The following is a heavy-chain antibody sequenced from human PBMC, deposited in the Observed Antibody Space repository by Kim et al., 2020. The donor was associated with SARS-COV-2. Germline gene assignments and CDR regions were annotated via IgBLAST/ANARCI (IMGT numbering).Heavy chain of an antibody. CDR2: ISHDGNDE. J-gene: IGHJ4*02. CDR3: ARDHALECYFEY. Sequence: GGSLRLSCAASAFSFSDYALHWVRQAPGRGLEWVAGISHDGNDEYYEDSVKGRFTISRDNSRNTLYLEMKSLRTEDTAVYFCARDHALECYFEYWGQVT. V-gene: IGHV3-30-3*01. D-gene: IGHD3-3*01. CDR1: AFSFSDYA.